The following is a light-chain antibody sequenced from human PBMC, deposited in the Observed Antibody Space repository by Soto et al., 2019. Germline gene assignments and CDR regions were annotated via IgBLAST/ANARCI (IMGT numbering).Light chain of an antibody. CDR3: QQYNAWPGT. Sequence: EIVMTRFPATLSVSPGQRATLSCRASQTMSSNLAWYQQKPGQAPRLLIYGASTRATGIPARFSGSGSGTHFTLTISSLQSEDFGTYYCQQYNAWPGTFGQGTKVEIK. V-gene: IGKV3-15*01. J-gene: IGKJ1*01. CDR1: QTMSSN. CDR2: GAS.